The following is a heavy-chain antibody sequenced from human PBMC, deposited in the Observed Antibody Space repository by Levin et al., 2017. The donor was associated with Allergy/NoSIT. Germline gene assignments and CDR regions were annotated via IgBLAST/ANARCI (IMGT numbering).Heavy chain of an antibody. Sequence: GSLRLSCTVSGGSISSYYWSWIRQPPGKGLEWIGYIYYSGSTNYNPSLKSRVTISVDTSKNQFSLKLSSVTAADTAVYYCARGYCSGGSCYPLDYWGQGTLVTVSS. CDR1: GGSISSYY. CDR3: ARGYCSGGSCYPLDY. V-gene: IGHV4-59*01. D-gene: IGHD2-15*01. J-gene: IGHJ4*02. CDR2: IYYSGST.